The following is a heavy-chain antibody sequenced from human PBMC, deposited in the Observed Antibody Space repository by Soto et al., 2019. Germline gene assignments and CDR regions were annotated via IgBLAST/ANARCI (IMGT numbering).Heavy chain of an antibody. CDR3: ARAGYDFWSGYYKSRYYMDV. V-gene: IGHV1-8*02. CDR2: MNPNSGNT. J-gene: IGHJ6*03. D-gene: IGHD3-3*01. Sequence: ASVKVSCKASGGTFSSYAISWVRQATGQGLEWMGWMNPNSGNTGYAQKFQGRVTMTRNTSISTAYMELSSLRSEDTAVYYCARAGYDFWSGYYKSRYYMDVWGKGTTVTVSS. CDR1: GGTFSSYA.